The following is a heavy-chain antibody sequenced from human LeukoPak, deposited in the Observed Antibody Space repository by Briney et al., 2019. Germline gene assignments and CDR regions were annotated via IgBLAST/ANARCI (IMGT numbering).Heavy chain of an antibody. Sequence: SVTVSCKASGGTFSIYAISWVRQAPGQGLAWMGRIIPILGIANYAQKFQGRVTITADKSTSTAYMELSSLRSEYTAVYYCASGSHDFGTLDYWGQGTLVTVSS. CDR1: GGTFSIYA. D-gene: IGHD3-3*01. J-gene: IGHJ4*02. CDR3: ASGSHDFGTLDY. V-gene: IGHV1-69*04. CDR2: IIPILGIA.